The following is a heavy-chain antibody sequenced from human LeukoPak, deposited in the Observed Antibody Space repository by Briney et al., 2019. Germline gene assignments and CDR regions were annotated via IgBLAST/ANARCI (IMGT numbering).Heavy chain of an antibody. CDR3: AAQYSGYVRLDY. J-gene: IGHJ4*02. CDR1: GGSFSGYY. V-gene: IGHV4-34*01. D-gene: IGHD5-12*01. CDR2: ISHSGST. Sequence: PSEALSLTCAVYGGSFSGYYWSWIRQPPGKGREWIGEISHSGSTNYNPSLKSRVTISVDTSKNQFSLKLSSVTAADTAVYYCAAQYSGYVRLDYWGQGTLVTVSS.